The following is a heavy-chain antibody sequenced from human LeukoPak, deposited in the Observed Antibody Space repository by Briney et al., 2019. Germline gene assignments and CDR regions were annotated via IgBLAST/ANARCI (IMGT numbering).Heavy chain of an antibody. CDR2: INGDGSTT. J-gene: IGHJ4*02. CDR3: ARAVKAGANVIDY. CDR1: GFPFSSYW. Sequence: PGGSLRLSCAASGFPFSSYWMPWVRQAPEKGLVWVSRINGDGSTTTYAGSVQGRFTISRDNAKNTLYLQMNSLRAEDTALYYCARAVKAGANVIDYWGQGTLVTVSS. V-gene: IGHV3-74*01. D-gene: IGHD1-26*01.